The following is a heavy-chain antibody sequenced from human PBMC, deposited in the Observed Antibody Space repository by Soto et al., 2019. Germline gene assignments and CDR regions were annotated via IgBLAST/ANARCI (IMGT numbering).Heavy chain of an antibody. CDR2: ISSSSSYI. CDR1: GFTFSGDS. Sequence: GSLSLCCAASGFTFSGDSVNWGRQAPGKGLEWVSSISSSSSYIYYADSVKGRFTISRDNAKNSLYLQMNSLRAEDTAVYYCARDLTVPFDNRGQGTLVTLSS. J-gene: IGHJ4*02. CDR3: ARDLTVPFDN. V-gene: IGHV3-21*01. D-gene: IGHD2-21*02.